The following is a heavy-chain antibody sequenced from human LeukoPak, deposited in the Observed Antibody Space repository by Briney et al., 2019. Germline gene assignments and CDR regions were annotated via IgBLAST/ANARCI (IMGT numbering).Heavy chain of an antibody. CDR3: ARDRWGSTVTDY. D-gene: IGHD4-17*01. Sequence: QSGRSLRLSCAPSGFTFSSYGMSCVRQAPGKGLEWVSAISGSGGSTYYADSVKGRFTISRDNSKNTLYLQMNSLRAEDTAVYYCARDRWGSTVTDYWGQGTLVTVSS. V-gene: IGHV3-23*01. CDR1: GFTFSSYG. J-gene: IGHJ4*02. CDR2: ISGSGGST.